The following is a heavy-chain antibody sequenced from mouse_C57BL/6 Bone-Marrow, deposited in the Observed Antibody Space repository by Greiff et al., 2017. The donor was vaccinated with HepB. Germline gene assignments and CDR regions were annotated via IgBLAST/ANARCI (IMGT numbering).Heavy chain of an antibody. CDR1: GYAFSSSW. CDR2: IYPGDGDT. J-gene: IGHJ1*03. CDR3: ARPVDRYFDV. V-gene: IGHV1-82*01. Sequence: QVQLQQSGPELVKPGASVKISCKASGYAFSSSWMNWVKQRPGKGLEWIGRIYPGDGDTNYNGKFKGKATLTADKSSSTAYMQLSSLTSEDSAVYFCARPVDRYFDVWGTGTTVTVSS.